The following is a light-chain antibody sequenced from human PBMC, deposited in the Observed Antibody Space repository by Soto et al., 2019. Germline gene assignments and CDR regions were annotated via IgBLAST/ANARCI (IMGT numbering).Light chain of an antibody. Sequence: EIVLTQSPATLSVSPGESATLSCRHSQSVSSKSLAWHQQKPCQAPRLLIDDASSRAAGIQDRCSGRGSGTEFTLTIRRLEPEDFAVYYCKQYGSSGTCGQGTKVDIK. CDR2: DAS. CDR3: KQYGSSGT. V-gene: IGKV3-20*01. J-gene: IGKJ1*01. CDR1: QSVSSKS.